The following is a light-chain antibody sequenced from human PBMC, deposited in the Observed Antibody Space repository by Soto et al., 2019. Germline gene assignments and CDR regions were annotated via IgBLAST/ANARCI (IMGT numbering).Light chain of an antibody. V-gene: IGKV3-20*01. J-gene: IGKJ1*01. CDR1: QSVSSRS. Sequence: EIGLTQSPGTLSLAPGERAILSCRASQSVSSRSVAWYQQKPGQAPRLLIYGGSSRATGIPDRFSGSGSGTDFTITISRLEPEDFAVHHCQQYGDSPWKFGQGTKVEIK. CDR3: QQYGDSPWK. CDR2: GGS.